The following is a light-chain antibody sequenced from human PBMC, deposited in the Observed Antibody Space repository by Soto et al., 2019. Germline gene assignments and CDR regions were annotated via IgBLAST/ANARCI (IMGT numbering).Light chain of an antibody. J-gene: IGKJ4*01. CDR3: QQYNSYPLT. CDR1: QSISSW. Sequence: DIPMTQSPSTLSASVGDRVTITCRACQSISSWLAWYQQKPGKAPNLLIYKASSLESGVPSRFSGSGSGTEFTLTISSLQPDDFATYYCQQYNSYPLTFGGGTKVEIK. CDR2: KAS. V-gene: IGKV1-5*03.